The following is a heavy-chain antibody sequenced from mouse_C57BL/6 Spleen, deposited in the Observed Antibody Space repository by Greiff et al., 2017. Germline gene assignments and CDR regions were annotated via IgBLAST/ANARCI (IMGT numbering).Heavy chain of an antibody. Sequence: QVQLQQPGAELVRPGSSVKLSCKASGYTFTSYWMDWVKQRPGQGLEWIGNIYPSDSETPYNQKFKDKATLTVDKSSSTAYMQLSSLTSEDSAVYYCARGGYYGSSYWYFDVWGTGTTVTVSS. CDR1: GYTFTSYW. CDR3: ARGGYYGSSYWYFDV. V-gene: IGHV1-61*01. CDR2: IYPSDSET. D-gene: IGHD1-1*01. J-gene: IGHJ1*03.